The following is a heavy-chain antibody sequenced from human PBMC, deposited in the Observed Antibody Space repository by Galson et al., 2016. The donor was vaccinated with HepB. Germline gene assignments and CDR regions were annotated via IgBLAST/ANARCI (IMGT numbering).Heavy chain of an antibody. V-gene: IGHV4-4*02. D-gene: IGHD6-19*01. CDR2: IYHGGRT. CDR3: ATSARLAGTNAFDI. Sequence: ETLSLTCAVSGGSISSYDWWNWVRQAPGKGLEWIVEIYHGGRTIYNPSLKSRVTMSLDKSKNQFHLILSSVTAADTAIYYCATSARLAGTNAFDIWGQGTMVTVSS. J-gene: IGHJ3*02. CDR1: GGSISSYDW.